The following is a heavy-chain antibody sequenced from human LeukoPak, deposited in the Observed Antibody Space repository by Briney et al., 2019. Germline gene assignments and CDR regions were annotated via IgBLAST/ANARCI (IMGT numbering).Heavy chain of an antibody. J-gene: IGHJ4*02. CDR1: GYTFTSYG. CDR2: ISAYNGNT. D-gene: IGHD3-10*01. CDR3: ARSPLLWFGELSHHYFDY. Sequence: ASVKVSCKASGYTFTSYGISWVRQAPGQGLEWMGWISAYNGNTNYAQKLQGRVTMTTDTSTSTAYMELRSLRSDDTAVYYCARSPLLWFGELSHHYFDYWGQGTLVTVSS. V-gene: IGHV1-18*01.